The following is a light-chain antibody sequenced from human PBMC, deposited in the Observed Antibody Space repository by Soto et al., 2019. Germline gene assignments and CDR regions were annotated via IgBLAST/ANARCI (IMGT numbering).Light chain of an antibody. J-gene: IGKJ1*01. Sequence: DIQMTQSPSTLSASAGERATITCRASQSISSWLAWYQQKPGKAPKLLIYNASSLESGVPARFSGSGSGTEFTLTISSLQPDDFAAYYCQQYSSWSRTFGRGTKVDI. V-gene: IGKV1-5*03. CDR2: NAS. CDR1: QSISSW. CDR3: QQYSSWSRT.